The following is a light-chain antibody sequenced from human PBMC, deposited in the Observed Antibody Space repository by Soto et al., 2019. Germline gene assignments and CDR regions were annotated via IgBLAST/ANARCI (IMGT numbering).Light chain of an antibody. V-gene: IGKV1-5*03. CDR1: QNIGTW. CDR2: EAS. J-gene: IGKJ1*01. Sequence: DVQMTQSPSTLSASVGDRVTITCRASQNIGTWLAWYQQNPGKAPKLLIYEASSLESGVPSRFSGSGSGTEFTLAISSLQPDDFATYYCQHYNSYSEAFGQGTKVDIK. CDR3: QHYNSYSEA.